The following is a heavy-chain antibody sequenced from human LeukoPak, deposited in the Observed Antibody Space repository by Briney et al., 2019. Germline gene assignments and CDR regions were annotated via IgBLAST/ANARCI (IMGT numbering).Heavy chain of an antibody. CDR2: TYYSGST. J-gene: IGHJ4*02. CDR1: GGSISSYY. V-gene: IGHV4-59*01. D-gene: IGHD6-13*01. Sequence: SSETLSLTCTVSGGSISSYYWSWIRQPPGKGRGWIGNTYYSGSTNYSPSLKSRVTISVDTSKNQFSLKLSSMTAADAAVYYCARAEGDAYSSSWYRFDYWGQGTLVTVSS. CDR3: ARAEGDAYSSSWYRFDY.